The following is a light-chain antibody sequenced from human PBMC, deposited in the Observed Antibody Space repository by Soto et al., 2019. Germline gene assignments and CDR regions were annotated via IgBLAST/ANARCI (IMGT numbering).Light chain of an antibody. CDR2: DAS. CDR3: EQYSTMLA. J-gene: IGKJ5*01. CDR1: HDVSRN. V-gene: IGKV1-33*01. Sequence: DIRMTQSQSSLSASEGDRVTITCQSSHDVSRNLNWFQQKPGEAPQLLIYDASNLERGVPSGFSGSGSGTDFTLTVSSLQPEDVATDDCEQYSTMLAFG.